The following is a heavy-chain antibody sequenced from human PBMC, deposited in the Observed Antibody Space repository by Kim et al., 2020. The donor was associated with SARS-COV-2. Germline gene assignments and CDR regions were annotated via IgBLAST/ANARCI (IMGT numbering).Heavy chain of an antibody. V-gene: IGHV3-7*01. J-gene: IGHJ4*01. CDR1: GFTFSNYW. Sequence: GGSLRLSCAASGFTFSNYWMMWVRQAPGKGLDWVANIKQDEREKYYADSVRGRFTVSRDNSKNSLYLQMNSLRAEDTAVYYCARFGPNWASVPKYWGHGTLVTVSS. CDR3: ARFGPNWASVPKY. D-gene: IGHD1-1*01. CDR2: IKQDEREK.